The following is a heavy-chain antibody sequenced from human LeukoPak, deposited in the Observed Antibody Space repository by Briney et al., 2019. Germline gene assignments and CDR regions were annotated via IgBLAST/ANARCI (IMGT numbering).Heavy chain of an antibody. Sequence: ASVKVSCKASGYTFTGYYTHWVRQAPGQGLEWMGWINPNSGGTNYAQKFQGRVTMTRDTSISTAYMELSRLRSDDTAVYYCARGGYDILTGYSLGAFDIWGQGTMVTVSS. CDR1: GYTFTGYY. CDR2: INPNSGGT. CDR3: ARGGYDILTGYSLGAFDI. J-gene: IGHJ3*02. D-gene: IGHD3-9*01. V-gene: IGHV1-2*02.